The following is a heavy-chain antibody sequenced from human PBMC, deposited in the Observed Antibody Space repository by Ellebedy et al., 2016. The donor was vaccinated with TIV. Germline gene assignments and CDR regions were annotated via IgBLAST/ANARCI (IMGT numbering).Heavy chain of an antibody. CDR3: ARARWLHLDY. D-gene: IGHD5-24*01. Sequence: GESLKISXAASGFTFSSFVMSWVRQAPGKGLEWVSTFTASGGNTYYADSVKGRFTISRDNAKNTLYLQMNSLRAEDTAVYYCARARWLHLDYWGQGTLVTVSS. CDR1: GFTFSSFV. V-gene: IGHV3-23*01. J-gene: IGHJ4*02. CDR2: FTASGGNT.